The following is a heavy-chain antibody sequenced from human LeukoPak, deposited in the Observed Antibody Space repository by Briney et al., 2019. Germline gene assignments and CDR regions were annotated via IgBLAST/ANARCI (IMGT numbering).Heavy chain of an antibody. CDR1: GLTSSKVW. CDR2: IKSKIDDGTI. V-gene: IGHV3-15*01. J-gene: IGHJ4*02. D-gene: IGHD3-3*01. CDR3: AKRSVPGRPGY. Sequence: GGSLSLSCAAPGLTSSKVWMSWVRQAPGKGLDWVGRIKSKIDDGTIEYAAPVKGRFTISRDNSQNTVYLQMNSLRGEDTAVYFCAKRSVPGRPGYWGQGTLVTVSS.